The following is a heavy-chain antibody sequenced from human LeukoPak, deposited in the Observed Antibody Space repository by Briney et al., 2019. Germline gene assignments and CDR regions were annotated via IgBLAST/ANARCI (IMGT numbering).Heavy chain of an antibody. D-gene: IGHD6-13*01. Sequence: PSETLSLTCAVYGGSFSGYYWSWLRQPPGKGLEWIGEINHSGSTNYNPSLKSRVTISVDTSKNQFSLKLSSVTAADTAVYYCARATKYSSSWYHTRGAVYYFDYWGQGTLVTVSS. J-gene: IGHJ4*02. CDR1: GGSFSGYY. CDR2: INHSGST. V-gene: IGHV4-34*01. CDR3: ARATKYSSSWYHTRGAVYYFDY.